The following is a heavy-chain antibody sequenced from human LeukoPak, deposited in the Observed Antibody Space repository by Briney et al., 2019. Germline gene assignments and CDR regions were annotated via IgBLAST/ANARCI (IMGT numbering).Heavy chain of an antibody. CDR2: IYYSGST. V-gene: IGHV4-39*07. J-gene: IGHJ5*02. CDR1: GGSISSSSYY. D-gene: IGHD1-26*01. CDR3: ARGAVGDTVNWFDP. Sequence: SETLSLTCTVSGGSISSSSYYWGWIRQPPGKGLEWIGSIYYSGSTYYNPSLKSRVTISVDTSKNQFSLKLSSVTAADTAVYYCARGAVGDTVNWFDPWGQGTLVTVSS.